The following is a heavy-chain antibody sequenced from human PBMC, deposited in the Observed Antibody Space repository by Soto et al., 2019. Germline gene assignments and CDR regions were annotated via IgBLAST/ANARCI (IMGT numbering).Heavy chain of an antibody. D-gene: IGHD1-7*01. Sequence: ASVKGSCKASGYTFTGYYMHWVRQAPGQGLEWMGWINPNSGGTNYAQKFQGRVTMTRDTSISTAYMELSRLRSDDTAVYYCASGEVGNWNYPHYDYCRQGPLVAVST. V-gene: IGHV1-2*02. CDR3: ASGEVGNWNYPHYDY. CDR2: INPNSGGT. J-gene: IGHJ4*02. CDR1: GYTFTGYY.